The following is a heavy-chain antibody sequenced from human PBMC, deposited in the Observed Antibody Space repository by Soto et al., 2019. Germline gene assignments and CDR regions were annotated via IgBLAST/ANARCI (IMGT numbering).Heavy chain of an antibody. CDR3: ATVSSNYDPGFYYYYYYLDV. D-gene: IGHD4-4*01. V-gene: IGHV1-46*01. J-gene: IGHJ6*03. CDR1: GYTFTSYY. Sequence: SVKVSCKACGYTFTSYYVHWVRQAPGQGLEWMGIINPSGGSTSYAQKFQGRVTMTRDTSTSTVYMELSSLRSEDTAVYYCATVSSNYDPGFYYYYYYLDVWGKGTTVTVSS. CDR2: INPSGGST.